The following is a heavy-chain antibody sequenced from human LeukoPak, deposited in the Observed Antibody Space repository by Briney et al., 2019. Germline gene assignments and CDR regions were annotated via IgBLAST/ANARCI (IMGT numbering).Heavy chain of an antibody. CDR3: ARNYGDYRLTWLFDH. CDR1: GFIFSIYG. D-gene: IGHD4-17*01. CDR2: ISYEGDST. V-gene: IGHV3-30*03. Sequence: GGSLRLSCAASGFIFSIYGMHWVRQTPGKGLEWVALISYEGDSTYYADSVKGRFTISRDNSNDMLYLQMNSLRAEDTAVYYCARNYGDYRLTWLFDHWGQGTLVTVSA. J-gene: IGHJ5*02.